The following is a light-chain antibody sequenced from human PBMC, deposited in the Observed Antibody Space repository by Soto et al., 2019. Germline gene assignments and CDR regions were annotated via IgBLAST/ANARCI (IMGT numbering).Light chain of an antibody. CDR3: QHYGNSAWT. V-gene: IGKV3-20*01. Sequence: EVVFTQSPGTLSFSPGERASLSCRASQSVSSSYLAWYQQKPGQAPRLLIYGASSRATGIPDRFSGSGSGTDFTLTISRLEPEDFAVYYCQHYGNSAWTFGQGTKVDIK. CDR1: QSVSSSY. CDR2: GAS. J-gene: IGKJ1*01.